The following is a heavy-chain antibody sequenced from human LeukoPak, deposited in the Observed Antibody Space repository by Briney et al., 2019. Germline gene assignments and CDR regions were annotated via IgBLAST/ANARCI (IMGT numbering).Heavy chain of an antibody. J-gene: IGHJ4*02. D-gene: IGHD1-26*01. Sequence: GSLRLSCAASGFTVNNAWMSWVRQPPGKGLEWIGEVNHSGSTKYNPSLKSRVTISLDTSKNQFSLKLGSVTAADTSVYYCARRPPNSGSYSGPSGLDYWGQGTLVTVSS. CDR3: ARRPPNSGSYSGPSGLDY. CDR2: VNHSGST. CDR1: GFTVNNAW. V-gene: IGHV4-34*01.